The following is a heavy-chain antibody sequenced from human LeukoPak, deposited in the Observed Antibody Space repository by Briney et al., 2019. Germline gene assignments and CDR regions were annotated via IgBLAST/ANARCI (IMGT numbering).Heavy chain of an antibody. Sequence: ASVKVSCKASGYTFTNYYMHWVRQAPGQGLEWMGIINPSGDSTSYAQKFQGRVTMTRDTSTSTVYVELSSLRSEDTAVYYCARIMLDTAMAIDAFDIWGQGTMVTVSS. D-gene: IGHD5-18*01. CDR2: INPSGDST. CDR3: ARIMLDTAMAIDAFDI. J-gene: IGHJ3*02. V-gene: IGHV1-46*01. CDR1: GYTFTNYY.